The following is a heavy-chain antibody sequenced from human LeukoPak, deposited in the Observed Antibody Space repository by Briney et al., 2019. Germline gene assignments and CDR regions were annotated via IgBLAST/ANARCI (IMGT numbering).Heavy chain of an antibody. Sequence: SQTLSLTCTVSGYSISSGCYWGWIRQPPGKGLEWIGSIYHSGSTYYNPSLKSRVTISVDTSKNQFSLKLSSVTAADTAVYYCARSVVVVAANYHGGFDPWGQGTLVTVSS. CDR1: GYSISSGCY. D-gene: IGHD2-15*01. J-gene: IGHJ5*02. CDR2: IYHSGST. V-gene: IGHV4-38-2*02. CDR3: ARSVVVVAANYHGGFDP.